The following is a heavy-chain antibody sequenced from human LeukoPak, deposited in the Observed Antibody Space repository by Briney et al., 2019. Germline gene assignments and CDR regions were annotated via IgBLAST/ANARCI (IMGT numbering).Heavy chain of an antibody. D-gene: IGHD3-22*01. CDR1: GFTVDDYA. J-gene: IGHJ4*02. CDR3: AKGGYYDSSGLIDY. CDR2: ISWNSGSI. V-gene: IGHV3-9*01. Sequence: GRSLRLSCAASGFTVDDYAMHWVRQAPGKGLEWVSGISWNSGSIGYADSVKGRFTISRDNAKNSLYLQMNSLRAEDTALYYCAKGGYYDSSGLIDYWGQGTLVTVSS.